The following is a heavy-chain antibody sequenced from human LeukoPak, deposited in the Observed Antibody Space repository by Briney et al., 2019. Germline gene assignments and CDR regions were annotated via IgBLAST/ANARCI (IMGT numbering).Heavy chain of an antibody. V-gene: IGHV4-39*01. J-gene: IGHJ4*02. Sequence: SETLSLTCTVSGGSISSTTYFWAWIRQPPGKGLEWIANIYYSGSTCYNPSLQSRVTIAMDTSKNQFSLKLYSVTAADTAVYYCARISLRLGELSSNWGQGTLVTVSS. CDR1: GGSISSTTYF. CDR2: IYYSGST. D-gene: IGHD3-16*02. CDR3: ARISLRLGELSSN.